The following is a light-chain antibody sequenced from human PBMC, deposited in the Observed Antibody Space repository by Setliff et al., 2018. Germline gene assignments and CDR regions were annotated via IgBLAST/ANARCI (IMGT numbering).Light chain of an antibody. CDR3: SSYAGSNNFV. CDR2: EVS. J-gene: IGLJ1*01. Sequence: QSVLTQPPSASGSPGQSVTISCTGTSSDVGGYNYVSWHQQHPGKAPKLMIYEVSKRPSGVPDRFSGSKSGNTASLTVSGLQAEDEADYYCSSYAGSNNFVFGTGTKGTV. CDR1: SSDVGGYNY. V-gene: IGLV2-8*01.